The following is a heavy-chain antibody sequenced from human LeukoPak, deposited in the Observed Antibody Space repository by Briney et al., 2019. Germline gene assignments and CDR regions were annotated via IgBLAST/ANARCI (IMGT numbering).Heavy chain of an antibody. V-gene: IGHV4-30-4*08. D-gene: IGHD3-9*01. J-gene: IGHJ5*02. CDR2: IYYSGST. CDR3: ARGRDYDILTGTLNWFDP. Sequence: SQTLSLTCTVSGGSISSGDYYWSWIRQPPGKGLEWIGDIYYSGSTYYNPSLKSRVTISVDTSKNQFSLKLSSVTAADTAVYYCARGRDYDILTGTLNWFDPWGQGTLATVSS. CDR1: GGSISSGDYY.